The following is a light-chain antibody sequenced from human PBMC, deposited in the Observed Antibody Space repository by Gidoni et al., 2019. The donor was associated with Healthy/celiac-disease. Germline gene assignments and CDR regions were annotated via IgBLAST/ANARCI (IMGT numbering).Light chain of an antibody. CDR1: RSNIGAGYD. CDR2: GNS. V-gene: IGLV1-40*01. CDR3: QSYDSSLSGYVV. Sequence: QSVLTQPPSVSGAPGQRVTISCTGSRSNIGAGYDVHWYQQLPGTAPNILITGNSNRPSGVPDRFSVSKSGTSASLAITGLQAEDEADYYCQSYDSSLSGYVVFGGGTKLTVL. J-gene: IGLJ2*01.